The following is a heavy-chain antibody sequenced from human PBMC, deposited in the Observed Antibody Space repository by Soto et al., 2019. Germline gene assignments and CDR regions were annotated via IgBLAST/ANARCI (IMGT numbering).Heavy chain of an antibody. CDR1: GYTFTSYY. CDR3: ARDIVVVVAATPGYYFYY. J-gene: IGHJ4*02. Sequence: GASVKVSCKASGYTFTSYYMHWLRQAPGQGLEWMGIINPSDGSTSYAQKFQGRVTMTRDTSTSTVYMELSSLRSEDTAVYYCARDIVVVVAATPGYYFYYWGQGSLVTVS. D-gene: IGHD2-15*01. CDR2: INPSDGST. V-gene: IGHV1-46*03.